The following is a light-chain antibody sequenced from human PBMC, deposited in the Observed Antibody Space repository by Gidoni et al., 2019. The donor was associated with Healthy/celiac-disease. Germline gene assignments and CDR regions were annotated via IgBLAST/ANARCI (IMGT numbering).Light chain of an antibody. CDR3: QQYDNLPLSA. CDR1: QDISNY. J-gene: IGKJ4*01. V-gene: IGKV1-33*01. CDR2: DAS. Sequence: DIQMTQSPSSLSASVGDRVTITCQASQDISNYLNWYQQKPGKAPKLLIYDASNLETGVPSRFSGSGSGTDFTFTISSLQPEDIATYYCQQYDNLPLSAFGGXTKVEIK.